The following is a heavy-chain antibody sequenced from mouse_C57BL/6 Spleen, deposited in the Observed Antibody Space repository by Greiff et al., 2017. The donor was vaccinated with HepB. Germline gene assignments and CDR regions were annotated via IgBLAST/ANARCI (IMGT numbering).Heavy chain of an antibody. CDR2: ISSGSSTI. CDR3: GRMGLRQNFDY. D-gene: IGHD2-4*01. V-gene: IGHV5-17*01. CDR1: GFTFRDYG. J-gene: IGHJ2*01. Sequence: EVQVVESGGGLVKPGGSLKLSCAASGFTFRDYGMHWVRQAPEKGLEWVAYISSGSSTIYYADTVKGRFTISRDNAKNTLFLQLTSLRSEDTAMYYCGRMGLRQNFDYWGQGTTLTVSS.